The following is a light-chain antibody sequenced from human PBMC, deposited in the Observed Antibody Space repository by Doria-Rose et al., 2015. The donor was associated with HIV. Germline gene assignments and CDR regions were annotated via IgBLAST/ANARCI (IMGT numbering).Light chain of an antibody. Sequence: EIVLTQSPGTLSLSPGERATLSCRASQRVKSSYLAWCQQEPGQAPRLVIYDASTSATGIPDRFSGSGSGTDFTLTISRLEPEDVAVYYCQQYGTSRGTFGQGTRLEIK. J-gene: IGKJ5*01. CDR2: DAS. CDR3: QQYGTSRGT. CDR1: QRVKSSY. V-gene: IGKV3-20*01.